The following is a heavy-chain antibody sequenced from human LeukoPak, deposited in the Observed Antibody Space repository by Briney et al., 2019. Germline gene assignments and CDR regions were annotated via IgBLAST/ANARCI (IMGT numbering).Heavy chain of an antibody. Sequence: KPSETLSLTCTVSGGSISSGDYYWSWIRQPPGKGLEWIGYIYYSGSTYYKPSLKSRVTISVDTSENQFSLKLSSVTAADTAVYYCAAVGVYDSSGYYDAFDIWGQGTMVTVSS. D-gene: IGHD3-22*01. J-gene: IGHJ3*02. V-gene: IGHV4-30-4*01. CDR3: AAVGVYDSSGYYDAFDI. CDR1: GGSISSGDYY. CDR2: IYYSGST.